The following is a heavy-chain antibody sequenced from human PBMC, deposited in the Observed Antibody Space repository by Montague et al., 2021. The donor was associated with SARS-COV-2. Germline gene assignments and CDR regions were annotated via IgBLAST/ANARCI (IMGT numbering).Heavy chain of an antibody. J-gene: IGHJ4*02. V-gene: IGHV3-21*01. Sequence: SLRLSCAASGFSFSSYHMNWVRQAPGKGLEWVSSISPSGDYIYSADSLKGRFIISRDNAKNSLYLQMSSLRAEDTAIYYCARASWIVATAPDYRGQGTLVTVSS. D-gene: IGHD5-12*01. CDR3: ARASWIVATAPDY. CDR2: ISPSGDYI. CDR1: GFSFSSYH.